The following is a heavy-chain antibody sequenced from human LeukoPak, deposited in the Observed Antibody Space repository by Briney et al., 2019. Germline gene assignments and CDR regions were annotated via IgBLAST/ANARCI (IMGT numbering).Heavy chain of an antibody. CDR1: GFTFNSFE. D-gene: IGHD1-14*01. V-gene: IGHV3-74*01. J-gene: IGHJ4*02. CDR2: IKSDGSGT. Sequence: GRSLRLSCAASGFTFNSFEMNWVRQAPGKGLVWVSRIKSDGSGTTYADSVKGRFTISRDNAKNTLYLQMNSLRAEDTAVYFCAREFRKPSTGDWGQGTLVTVSS. CDR3: AREFRKPSTGD.